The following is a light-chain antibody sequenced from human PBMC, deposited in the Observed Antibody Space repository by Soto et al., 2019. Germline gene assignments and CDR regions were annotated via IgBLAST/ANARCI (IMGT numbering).Light chain of an antibody. Sequence: QSVLTQPPSVSGAPGQRVTISCTGSRSNIGAGFDVHWYQHLPGTAPKLIIHANTDRPSGVPDRFSGSKSGTSASLAIAGLQAEDESDYYCQSYDNTLSAPVFGGGTKLTVL. CDR3: QSYDNTLSAPV. CDR2: ANT. J-gene: IGLJ2*01. V-gene: IGLV1-40*01. CDR1: RSNIGAGFD.